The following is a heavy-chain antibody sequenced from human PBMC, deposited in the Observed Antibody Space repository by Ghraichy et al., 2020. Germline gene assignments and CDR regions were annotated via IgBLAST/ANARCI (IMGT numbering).Heavy chain of an antibody. D-gene: IGHD2-15*01. CDR1: GFTFSDYA. J-gene: IGHJ5*01. CDR3: ARHHHGSGSFDS. V-gene: IGHV3-23*01. CDR2: ISGHLINT. Sequence: GGSLRLSCAASGFTFSDYAMTWVRQAPGKGPEWVSAISGHLINTYYIDSVRGRFTISRDNSKNTVYLQMNSLRAEDTAVYYCARHHHGSGSFDSWGQGTLVTVSS.